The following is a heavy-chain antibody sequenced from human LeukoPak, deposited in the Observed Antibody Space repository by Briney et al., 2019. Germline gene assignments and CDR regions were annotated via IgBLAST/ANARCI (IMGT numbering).Heavy chain of an antibody. CDR3: ARPIYYGSAYYFDY. CDR1: GYTFTDYY. J-gene: IGHJ4*02. V-gene: IGHV1-2*02. CDR2: INPNSGGT. D-gene: IGHD3-10*01. Sequence: ASVKVSCKASGYTFTDYYMHWVRQAPGQGLEWMGWINPNSGGTNYAQKFQGRVTMTRDKSISTAYMELYSLRSDDTAVYYCARPIYYGSAYYFDYWGQGTLVTVSS.